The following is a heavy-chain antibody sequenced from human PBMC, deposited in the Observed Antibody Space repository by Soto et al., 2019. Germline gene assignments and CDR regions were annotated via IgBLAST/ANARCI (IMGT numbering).Heavy chain of an antibody. J-gene: IGHJ4*02. V-gene: IGHV1-69*08. CDR3: ARESWEVPGIAVAGTDY. D-gene: IGHD6-19*01. CDR2: IIPILGIA. Sequence: QVQLVQSGAEVKKPGSSVKVSCKASGGTFSSYTISWVRQAPGQGLEWMGKIIPILGIANYAQKFQGRVTITADKSTSTAYMELSSLRSEDTAVYYCARESWEVPGIAVAGTDYWGQGTLVTVSS. CDR1: GGTFSSYT.